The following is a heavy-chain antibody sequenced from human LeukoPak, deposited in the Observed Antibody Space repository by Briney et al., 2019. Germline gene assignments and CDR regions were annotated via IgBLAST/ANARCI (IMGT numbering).Heavy chain of an antibody. CDR2: ISDSGGST. D-gene: IGHD3-22*01. Sequence: HTGGSLRLSCAASGFTFSSYAMHWVRQAPGKGLEWVSAISDSGGSTYYADSVKGRFTISRDNSKNTLYLQMNSLRAEDTAVYYCAKDLAYYYDSSPYYYYGMDVWGQGTTVTVSS. CDR3: AKDLAYYYDSSPYYYYGMDV. CDR1: GFTFSSYA. V-gene: IGHV3-23*01. J-gene: IGHJ6*02.